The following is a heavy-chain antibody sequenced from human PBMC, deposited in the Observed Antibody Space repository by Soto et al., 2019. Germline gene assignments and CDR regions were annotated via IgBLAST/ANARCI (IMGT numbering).Heavy chain of an antibody. J-gene: IGHJ6*02. D-gene: IGHD6-19*01. CDR1: GGTFRTYA. CDR2: IIPILGKV. CDR3: AKGAVAGTPTSYYYSGMDV. Sequence: QVQLLQSGAEVKKPGSSVRVSCEASGGTFRTYAISWVRQAPGQGLEWMGEIIPILGKVNYAQKFQGRVTITADASTTTVYMALRSLTSEDTAVYYCAKGAVAGTPTSYYYSGMDVWGQGTTVTVS. V-gene: IGHV1-69*12.